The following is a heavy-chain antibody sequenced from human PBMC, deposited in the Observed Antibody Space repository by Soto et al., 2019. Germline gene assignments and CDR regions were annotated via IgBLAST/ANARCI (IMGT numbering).Heavy chain of an antibody. J-gene: IGHJ4*02. CDR1: GGSFRRYH. D-gene: IGHD5-12*01. CDR3: ARGGRRYSAYDYGY. CDR2: MNDKGNI. Sequence: QVQLQQWGAGLLKPSETLSLTCAVYGGSFRRYHWSWIRQPPGKGLEWIGEMNDKGNINYNPSLKSPDTISLDTSKNQFSLELTSVTAADTAVYYCARGGRRYSAYDYGYWGQGTPVTVSS. V-gene: IGHV4-34*01.